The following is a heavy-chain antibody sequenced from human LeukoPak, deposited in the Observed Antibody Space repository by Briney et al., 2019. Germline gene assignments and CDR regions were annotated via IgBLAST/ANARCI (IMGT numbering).Heavy chain of an antibody. CDR2: IYTSGST. J-gene: IGHJ4*02. CDR1: GGSISSYY. V-gene: IGHV4-4*07. Sequence: SETLSLTCTVSGGSISSYYWSWIRQPAGKGLEWIGRIYTSGSTNYNPSLKSRVTMSVDTSKNQFSLKLSSVTAADTAVYYCARDFYGSGSYYIDCWGQGTLVTVSS. CDR3: ARDFYGSGSYYIDC. D-gene: IGHD3-10*01.